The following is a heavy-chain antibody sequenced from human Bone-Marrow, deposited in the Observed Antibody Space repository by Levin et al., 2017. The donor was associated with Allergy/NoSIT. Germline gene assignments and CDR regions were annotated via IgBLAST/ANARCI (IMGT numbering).Heavy chain of an antibody. V-gene: IGHV3-66*01. CDR3: SSAPGFTDY. CDR2: MYSTGTT. J-gene: IGHJ4*02. CDR1: GFTVSSNY. Sequence: GGSLRLSCAASGFTVSSNYMAWVRQTPGKGLEWVSVMYSTGTTYYADSVKGRFTISRDNSKNTLYPQMNSLRAEDTAVYYCSSAPGFTDYWGQGTLVTVSS.